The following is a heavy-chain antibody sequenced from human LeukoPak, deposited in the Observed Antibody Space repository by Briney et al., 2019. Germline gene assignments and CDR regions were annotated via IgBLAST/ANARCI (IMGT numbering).Heavy chain of an antibody. CDR1: GGSFSGYY. CDR3: ASFRGPSHYYGSGSYYIY. Sequence: SSETLSLTCAVYGGSFSGYYWSWIRQPPGKGLEWIGVINHSGSTNYNPSLKSRVTISVDTSKNQFSLKLSSVTAADTAVYYCASFRGPSHYYGSGSYYIYWGQGTLVTVSS. CDR2: INHSGST. D-gene: IGHD3-10*01. J-gene: IGHJ4*02. V-gene: IGHV4-34*01.